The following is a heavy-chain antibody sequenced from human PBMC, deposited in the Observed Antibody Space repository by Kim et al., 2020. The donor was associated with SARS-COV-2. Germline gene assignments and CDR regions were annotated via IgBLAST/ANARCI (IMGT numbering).Heavy chain of an antibody. CDR3: AGGVARNYYYYYYMDV. Sequence: LKSRVTISVDTSKNQFSLKLSSVTAADTAVYYCAGGVARNYYYYYYMDVWGKGTTVTVSS. J-gene: IGHJ6*03. V-gene: IGHV4-59*09.